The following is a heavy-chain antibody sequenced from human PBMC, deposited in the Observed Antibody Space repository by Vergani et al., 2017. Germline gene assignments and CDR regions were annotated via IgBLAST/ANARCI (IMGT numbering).Heavy chain of an antibody. CDR1: GFTFSRYW. CDR3: ARLTARGYSSSTPLRAFNWFDP. CDR2: IKQDGSEK. D-gene: IGHD6-6*01. V-gene: IGHV3-7*01. Sequence: EVQLVESGGGLVQPGGSLRLSCAASGFTFSRYWMSWVRQAPGKGLECVANIKQDGSEKYYVDSVKGRFTISRDNAKNSLYLQMNSLRAEDTAVSNCARLTARGYSSSTPLRAFNWFDPWGQGTLVTVSS. J-gene: IGHJ5*02.